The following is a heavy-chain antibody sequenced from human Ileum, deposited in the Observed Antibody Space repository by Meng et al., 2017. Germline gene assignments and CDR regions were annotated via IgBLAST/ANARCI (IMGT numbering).Heavy chain of an antibody. V-gene: IGHV3-66*02. CDR2: LRAAGNT. D-gene: IGHD6-25*01. CDR1: GFHVSDNN. CDR3: VRGGGYIIAY. Sequence: VECGGGLGATGGFLRLSCSVSGFHVSDNNMDWVRQAPGKGVEWVSVLRAAGNTFDADSVEGRFTFSRDNSKKTVFLQMNDLRPEDTAVYYCVRGGGYIIAYWGQGSLVTVSS. J-gene: IGHJ4*02.